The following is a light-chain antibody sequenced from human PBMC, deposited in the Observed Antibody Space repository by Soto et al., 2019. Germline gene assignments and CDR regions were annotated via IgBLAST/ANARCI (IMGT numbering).Light chain of an antibody. V-gene: IGKV3-11*01. J-gene: IGKJ1*01. CDR3: QQRSNWPRT. CDR1: QSVSSY. Sequence: EIVLTQSPATLSLSPGERATLSCRASQSVSSYLAWYQQKPGQAPRLLIYDSSNRAAGIPARFSGSGSGTDFALTISSLEPEEFAVYYCQQRSNWPRTFGQGTKVEIK. CDR2: DSS.